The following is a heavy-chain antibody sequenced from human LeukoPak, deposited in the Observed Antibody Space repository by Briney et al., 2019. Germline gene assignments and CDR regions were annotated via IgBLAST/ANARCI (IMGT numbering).Heavy chain of an antibody. CDR2: IYYSGST. Sequence: SETLSLTCTVSGGSISSYYWSLIRQPPWKGLEWIEYIYYSGSTNYNPSLKSRVTISVDTSKNQFSLKLSSVTAADTAVYYCASGSSGWYLDAFDIWGQGTMVTVSS. CDR3: ASGSSGWYLDAFDI. V-gene: IGHV4-59*01. J-gene: IGHJ3*02. D-gene: IGHD6-19*01. CDR1: GGSISSYY.